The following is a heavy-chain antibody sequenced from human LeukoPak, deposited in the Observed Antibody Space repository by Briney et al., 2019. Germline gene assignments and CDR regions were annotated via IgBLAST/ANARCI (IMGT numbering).Heavy chain of an antibody. CDR1: GFTVSSNY. Sequence: GGSLRLSCAASGFTVSSNYMSWVRQAPGKGLEWVSVIYSGGSTYYADSVKGRFTISRDNSKNTLYLQMNSLRAEDTAVYYCARDLADYDSSGYYLRHAFDIWGQGTMVTVSS. V-gene: IGHV3-66*02. CDR3: ARDLADYDSSGYYLRHAFDI. D-gene: IGHD3-22*01. CDR2: IYSGGST. J-gene: IGHJ3*02.